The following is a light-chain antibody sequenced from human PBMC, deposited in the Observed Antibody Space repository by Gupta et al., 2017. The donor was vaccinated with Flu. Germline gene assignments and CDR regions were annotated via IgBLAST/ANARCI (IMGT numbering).Light chain of an antibody. J-gene: IGLJ3*02. CDR3: QSFDSNLGPVV. CDR2: ANT. Sequence: SVLTQPPSLSGAPGQRVTISRPGGSSNIGAGYDVHWYQHFPGTAPKLLIYANTNRPSGVPDRFSGSKSGTSGSLTITGLQAEDEADYYCQSFDSNLGPVVFGGGTTLTVL. V-gene: IGLV1-40*01. CDR1: SSNIGAGYD.